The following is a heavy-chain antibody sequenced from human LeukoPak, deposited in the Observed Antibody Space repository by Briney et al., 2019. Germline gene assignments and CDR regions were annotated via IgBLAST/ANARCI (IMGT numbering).Heavy chain of an antibody. V-gene: IGHV1-18*01. J-gene: IGHJ6*03. CDR1: GYTFTSYG. CDR2: ISAYNGNT. Sequence: ASVKVSCKASGYTFTSYGISWVRQAPGQGLEWMGWISAYNGNTNYAQKLQGRVTMTTDTSTSTAYMELRSLRSDDTAVYYCATLVRFLEWPDYYYYYMDVWGKGTTVTVSS. CDR3: ATLVRFLEWPDYYYYYMDV. D-gene: IGHD3-3*01.